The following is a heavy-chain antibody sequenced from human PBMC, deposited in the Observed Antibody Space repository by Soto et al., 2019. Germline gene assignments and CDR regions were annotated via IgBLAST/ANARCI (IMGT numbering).Heavy chain of an antibody. V-gene: IGHV3-33*01. Sequence: HPGGSLRLSCAASGFTFSSYGMHWVRQAPGKGLEWVAVIWYDGSNKYYADSVKGRFTISRDNSKNTLYLQMNSLRAEDTAVYYCAGGGDYDRSPIDYWGQGTLVTVSS. CDR3: AGGGDYDRSPIDY. J-gene: IGHJ4*02. D-gene: IGHD4-17*01. CDR2: IWYDGSNK. CDR1: GFTFSSYG.